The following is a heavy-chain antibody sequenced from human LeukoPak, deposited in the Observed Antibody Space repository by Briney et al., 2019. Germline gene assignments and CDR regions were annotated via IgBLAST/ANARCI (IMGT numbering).Heavy chain of an antibody. D-gene: IGHD5-18*01. V-gene: IGHV1-69*13. Sequence: ASVKVSCKASGGTFSSYAISWVRQAPGQGLEWMGGIIPIFGTANYAQKFQGRVTITADESTSTAYVELSSLRSEDTAVYYCARGYSYGPGDYYYMDVWGKGTTVTVSS. CDR3: ARGYSYGPGDYYYMDV. CDR2: IIPIFGTA. CDR1: GGTFSSYA. J-gene: IGHJ6*03.